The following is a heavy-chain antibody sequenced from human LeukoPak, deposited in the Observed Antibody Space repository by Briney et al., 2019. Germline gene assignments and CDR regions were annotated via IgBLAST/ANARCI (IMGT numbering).Heavy chain of an antibody. CDR3: ARFPIGYCSSTSCYGVGFDP. V-gene: IGHV5-51*01. J-gene: IGHJ5*02. CDR2: IYPGDSDT. D-gene: IGHD2-2*01. CDR1: GYSFTSYW. Sequence: GESLKISCKGSGYSFTSYWIGWVRQMPGKGLEWMGIIYPGDSDTRYSPSFQGQVTISADKSISTAHLQWSSLKASDTAMYYCARFPIGYCSSTSCYGVGFDPWGQGTLVTVSS.